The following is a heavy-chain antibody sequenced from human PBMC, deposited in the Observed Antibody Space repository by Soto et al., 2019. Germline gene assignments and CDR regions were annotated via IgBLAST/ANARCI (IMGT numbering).Heavy chain of an antibody. CDR3: ARIELGYCSSTSCYRSHFFDY. J-gene: IGHJ4*02. CDR1: GFSLSNARMG. Sequence: SGPTLVNPTETLTLTCTVSGFSLSNARMGVSWIRQPPGKALEWLAHIFSNDEKSYSTSLKSRLTISKDTSKSQVVLTMTNMDPVDTATYYCARIELGYCSSTSCYRSHFFDYWGQGTLVTVSS. D-gene: IGHD2-2*01. V-gene: IGHV2-26*01. CDR2: IFSNDEK.